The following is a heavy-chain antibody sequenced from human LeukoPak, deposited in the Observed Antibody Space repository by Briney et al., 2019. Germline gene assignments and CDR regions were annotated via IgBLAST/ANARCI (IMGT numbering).Heavy chain of an antibody. Sequence: VASVKVSCKASGGTFSSYAISWVRQAPGQGLEWMGGIIPIFGTANYAQKFQGRVTITADESTSTAYMELSSLRSEDTAVYYCARDGGCSSTSCYSFPWRYYYYMDVWGKGTTVTISS. J-gene: IGHJ6*03. CDR3: ARDGGCSSTSCYSFPWRYYYYMDV. V-gene: IGHV1-69*13. D-gene: IGHD2-2*01. CDR1: GGTFSSYA. CDR2: IIPIFGTA.